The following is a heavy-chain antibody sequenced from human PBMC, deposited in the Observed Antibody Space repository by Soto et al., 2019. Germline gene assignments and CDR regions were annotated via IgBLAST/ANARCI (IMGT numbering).Heavy chain of an antibody. CDR3: ARDSDPPRGGYYYYYGMDV. V-gene: IGHV4-31*03. CDR1: GGSISSGGYY. J-gene: IGHJ6*02. Sequence: NLFLTCNVSGGSISSGGYYWSGIRQHQVTGLQWIGYIYSSGSTYYNPSLKSRVNISVDTSKNQFSLKLSSVTAADTAVYYCARDSDPPRGGYYYYYGMDVWGQGATVPVSS. D-gene: IGHD3-16*01. CDR2: IYSSGST.